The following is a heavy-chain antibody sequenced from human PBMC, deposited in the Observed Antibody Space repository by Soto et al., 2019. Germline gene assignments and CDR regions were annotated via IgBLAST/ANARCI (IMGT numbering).Heavy chain of an antibody. D-gene: IGHD3-22*01. CDR3: ARDRLVYYYDSSGYYPSD. CDR2: IIPILGIA. V-gene: IGHV1-69*08. J-gene: IGHJ4*02. CDR1: GGTFSSYT. Sequence: QVQLVQSGAEVKKPGSSVKVSCKASGGTFSSYTISWVRQAPGQGLEWMGRIIPILGIANYAQKFQGRVTITADKSTSTAYMELSSLRSEDTAVYYCARDRLVYYYDSSGYYPSDWGQGTLVTVSS.